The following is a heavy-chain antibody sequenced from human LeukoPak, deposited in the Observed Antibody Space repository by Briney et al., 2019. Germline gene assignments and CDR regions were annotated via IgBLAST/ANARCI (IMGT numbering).Heavy chain of an antibody. J-gene: IGHJ3*02. CDR1: GFTFSNYW. CDR3: VRVRGGSGRSYAADAFDI. CDR2: IYNDGSST. Sequence: GGSLRLSCAASGFTFSNYWMHWVRQAPGKGLVWVSRIYNDGSSTTYADSVKGRFTISRDNGKSTLYLQMNSLRAEDTAVYYCVRVRGGSGRSYAADAFDIWGQGTMVTVSS. D-gene: IGHD1-26*01. V-gene: IGHV3-74*01.